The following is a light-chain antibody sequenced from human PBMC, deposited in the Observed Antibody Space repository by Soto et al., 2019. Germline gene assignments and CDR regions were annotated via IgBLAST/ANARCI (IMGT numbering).Light chain of an antibody. V-gene: IGKV1-5*01. CDR1: QSISHW. CDR3: QQYDSYRT. Sequence: DIQMTQAPSTLSASIGDRVIITCRASQSISHWLAWYQQKPGKAPKLLISDASILESGVPSRFSGSGSGTEFTLTISSLQSDDFATYYCQQYDSYRTFGQGTKVDIK. J-gene: IGKJ1*01. CDR2: DAS.